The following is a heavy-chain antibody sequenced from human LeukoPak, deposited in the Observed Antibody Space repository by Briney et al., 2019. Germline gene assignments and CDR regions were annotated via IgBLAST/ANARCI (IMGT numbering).Heavy chain of an antibody. J-gene: IGHJ5*02. CDR2: INHSGST. Sequence: SETLSLTCAVYGGSFSGYYWSWIRQPPGKGLEWIGEINHSGSTNYNPSLKSRVTISVDTSKNQFSLKLSSVTAADTAVYYCVRGLRKYQLPMGSWGQGTLVTVSS. CDR1: GGSFSGYY. V-gene: IGHV4-34*01. CDR3: VRGLRKYQLPMGS. D-gene: IGHD2-2*01.